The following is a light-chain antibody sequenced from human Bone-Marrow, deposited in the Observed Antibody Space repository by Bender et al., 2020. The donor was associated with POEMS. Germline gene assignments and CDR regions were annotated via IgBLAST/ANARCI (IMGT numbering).Light chain of an antibody. V-gene: IGLV1-44*01. Sequence: QSVLTQPPSASGTPGQRVTISCSGGSSNIGAHAVNWYQHLPGTAPPLLIYSSHRRPSEVPDRFSGSRSGTSASLAISGLQSEDEAEYYCAVWDDSLNGWVFGGGTKLTVL. CDR3: AVWDDSLNGWV. J-gene: IGLJ3*02. CDR1: SSNIGAHA. CDR2: SSH.